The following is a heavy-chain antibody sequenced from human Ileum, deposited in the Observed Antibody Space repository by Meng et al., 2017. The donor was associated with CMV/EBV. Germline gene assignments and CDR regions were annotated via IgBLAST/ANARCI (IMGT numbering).Heavy chain of an antibody. CDR1: GFTSSNYW. CDR2: INRDGSRT. D-gene: IGHD2-2*03. V-gene: IGHV3-74*01. J-gene: IGHJ4*02. CDR3: ARDGCCSSTSCYPDY. Sequence: EIQLVESGGGLVQPGGSLRLSCAASGFTSSNYWMRWVRQAPGKGPVWVSRINRDGSRTAYADSVKGRFTISRENAKNTLYLQMNSLRDEDTAVYYCARDGCCSSTSCYPDYWGQGILVTVSS.